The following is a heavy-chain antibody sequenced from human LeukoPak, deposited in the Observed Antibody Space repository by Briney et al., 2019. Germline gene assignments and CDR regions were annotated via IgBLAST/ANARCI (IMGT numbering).Heavy chain of an antibody. D-gene: IGHD3-22*01. CDR1: GYSFTNYW. CDR3: ARRLHGRAYYYDSSGSYYFDY. Sequence: GESLKISCKGSGYSFTNYWIGWVRQMPGKGLEWMGIIYPGDSDTRYSPSFQGQVTISADKSISTAYLQWSSLKASDTAMYYCARRLHGRAYYYDSSGSYYFDYWGQGTLVTVSS. CDR2: IYPGDSDT. V-gene: IGHV5-51*01. J-gene: IGHJ4*02.